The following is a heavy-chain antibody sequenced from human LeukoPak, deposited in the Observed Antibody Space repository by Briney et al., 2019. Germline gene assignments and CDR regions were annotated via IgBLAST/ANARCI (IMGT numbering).Heavy chain of an antibody. CDR2: IKSKTDGGTT. V-gene: IGHV3-15*01. CDR3: TTDRFGELTLDY. J-gene: IGHJ4*02. D-gene: IGHD3-10*01. CDR1: GFTFSNAW. Sequence: GGSLRLSCAASGFTFSNAWMSWVRQAPGKGLEWVGRIKSKTDGGTTDYAAPVKGRFTISRDDSKNTLYLQMNSLKTEDTAVYYCTTDRFGELTLDYWGQGILVTVSS.